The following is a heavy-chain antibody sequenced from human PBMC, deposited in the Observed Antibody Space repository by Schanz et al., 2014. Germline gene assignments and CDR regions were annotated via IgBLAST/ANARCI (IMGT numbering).Heavy chain of an antibody. J-gene: IGHJ5*02. V-gene: IGHV1-46*01. Sequence: QVQLVQSGAEVKKPGASVKVSCKASGYTFINSDINWVRQAAGQGLEWMGMINPSGGSTTYAQKFQGRVTMTRDTSTSTVYMELSSLRSEDTAVYYCARDRRRYCSTASCLHDNWFDPWGQGTLVIVSS. CDR1: GYTFINSD. CDR2: INPSGGST. CDR3: ARDRRRYCSTASCLHDNWFDP. D-gene: IGHD2-2*01.